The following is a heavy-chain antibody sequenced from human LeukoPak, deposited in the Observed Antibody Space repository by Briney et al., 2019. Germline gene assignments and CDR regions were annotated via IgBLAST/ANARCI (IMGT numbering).Heavy chain of an antibody. CDR1: WFPVSSNF. CDR3: ARSVPYGDYQYYDAFDI. Sequence: GGSLSLSFAASWFPVSSNFMSWVRQAPGKGLEWGSVIYGGGSTYYADPVKGRFTISRDSSRNALYLQMNSLRAEDTAVYYCARSVPYGDYQYYDAFDIWGQGTMVTVSS. V-gene: IGHV3-53*01. CDR2: IYGGGST. D-gene: IGHD4-17*01. J-gene: IGHJ3*02.